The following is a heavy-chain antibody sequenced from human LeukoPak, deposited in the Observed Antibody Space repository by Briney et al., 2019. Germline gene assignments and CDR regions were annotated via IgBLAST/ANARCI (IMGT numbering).Heavy chain of an antibody. V-gene: IGHV3-7*01. D-gene: IGHD3-22*01. Sequence: GGSLRLSCAASGFSFKDYNIHWVRQAPGKGLEWVANIKQDGSEKYYVDSVKGRFTISRDNAKNSLYLQMNSLRAEDTAVYYCARVRSNYYDSSGYYYRPYDWFDPWGQGTLVTVSS. CDR2: IKQDGSEK. CDR3: ARVRSNYYDSSGYYYRPYDWFDP. J-gene: IGHJ5*02. CDR1: GFSFKDYN.